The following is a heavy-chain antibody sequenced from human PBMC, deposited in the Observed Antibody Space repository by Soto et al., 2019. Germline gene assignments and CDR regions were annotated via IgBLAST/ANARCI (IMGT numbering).Heavy chain of an antibody. CDR2: INHSGST. CDR1: GGAFSGYY. D-gene: IGHD3-10*01. V-gene: IGHV4-34*01. Sequence: SETLSLTCAVSGGAFSGYYWSWIRQPPGKGLEWIGEINHSGSTNYNPSLKSRVTISVDTSKNQFSLKLSSVTAADTAVYYCARGKGVRGVIPRYYYYGMDVWGQGTTVT. CDR3: ARGKGVRGVIPRYYYYGMDV. J-gene: IGHJ6*02.